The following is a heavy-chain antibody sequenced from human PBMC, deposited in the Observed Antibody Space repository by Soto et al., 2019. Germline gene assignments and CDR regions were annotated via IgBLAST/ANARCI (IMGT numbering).Heavy chain of an antibody. V-gene: IGHV2-5*02. J-gene: IGHJ6*02. Sequence: QVTLKESGPTLVKPTQTLTLTCTVSGLSLRTTGVGVGWVRQPPGKALEWLALLYWDDDKRYSPSLRSRLTIAKDISEKQVVLTMTNRDTGDTATYYCVQSRCGGDCLEIYSSHAYNGLDVWGQGTTVTVSS. CDR2: LYWDDDK. CDR1: GLSLRTTGVG. CDR3: VQSRCGGDCLEIYSSHAYNGLDV. D-gene: IGHD2-21*02.